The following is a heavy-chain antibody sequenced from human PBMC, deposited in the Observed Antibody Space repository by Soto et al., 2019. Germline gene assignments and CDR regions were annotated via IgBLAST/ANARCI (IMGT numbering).Heavy chain of an antibody. D-gene: IGHD7-27*01. CDR1: GGSVSSNNW. Sequence: SETLSLTCAVSGGSVSSNNWWTWVRQPPGKGLQWVGEIYHSGTTNYNPSLMSRVTISVDKSKNRFSLKLSSVTAADTAVYYCARDSLGVSFDIWGQGTMVTVSS. J-gene: IGHJ3*02. CDR2: IYHSGTT. CDR3: ARDSLGVSFDI. V-gene: IGHV4-4*02.